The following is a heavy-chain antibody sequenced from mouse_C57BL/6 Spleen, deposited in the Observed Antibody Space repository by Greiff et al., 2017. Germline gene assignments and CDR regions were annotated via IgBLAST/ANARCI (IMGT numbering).Heavy chain of an antibody. V-gene: IGHV1-80*01. CDR1: GYAFSSYW. D-gene: IGHD3-2*02. Sequence: VKLQESGAELVKPGASVKISCKASGYAFSSYWMNWVKQRPGKGLEWIGQIYPGDGDTNYNGKFKGKATLTADKSSSTAYMQLSSLTSEDSAVYFCARGTAQATFWYFDVWGTGTTVTVSS. CDR3: ARGTAQATFWYFDV. J-gene: IGHJ1*03. CDR2: IYPGDGDT.